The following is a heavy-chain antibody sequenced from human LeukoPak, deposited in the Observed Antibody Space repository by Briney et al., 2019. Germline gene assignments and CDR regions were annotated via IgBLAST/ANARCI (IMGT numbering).Heavy chain of an antibody. Sequence: GGSLRLSCAASGFIFSRYWMSWVRQAPGKGLEWVGNIKYDGSEKMYVGSVKGRFTISRDNAKNSVYLQMNSLRAEDTAVYYCARDEGEKETTFRFDYWGQGTLVTVSS. CDR1: GFIFSRYW. J-gene: IGHJ4*02. V-gene: IGHV3-7*01. CDR2: IKYDGSEK. D-gene: IGHD4-11*01. CDR3: ARDEGEKETTFRFDY.